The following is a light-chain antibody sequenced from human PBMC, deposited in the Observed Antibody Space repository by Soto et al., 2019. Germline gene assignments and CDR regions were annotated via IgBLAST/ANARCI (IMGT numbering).Light chain of an antibody. Sequence: QSALTQPPSASGSPGQSVTIPCTGTSSDVGGYNFVSWYQQHPGKAPKLMIYEVNKRPSGVPDRFSGSKSGNTASLTVSGLQAEDEADYYCSSYAGSNSYVFGTGTKLTVL. CDR1: SSDVGGYNF. J-gene: IGLJ1*01. V-gene: IGLV2-8*01. CDR2: EVN. CDR3: SSYAGSNSYV.